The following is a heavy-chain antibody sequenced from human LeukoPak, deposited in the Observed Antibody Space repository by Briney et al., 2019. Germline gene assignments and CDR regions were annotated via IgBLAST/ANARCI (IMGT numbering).Heavy chain of an antibody. CDR2: SNSEGGGA. J-gene: IGHJ5*02. CDR1: GITFGNNW. V-gene: IGHV3-74*01. Sequence: GGSLRLSCAASGITFGNNWMHWVRQGPGRGVVWISRSNSEGGGAIYADSVKGRFTVSRDNAKNTLYLQKNSLRAEDTAVYYCARDVPHNWFDTWGQGTLVTVSS. CDR3: ARDVPHNWFDT.